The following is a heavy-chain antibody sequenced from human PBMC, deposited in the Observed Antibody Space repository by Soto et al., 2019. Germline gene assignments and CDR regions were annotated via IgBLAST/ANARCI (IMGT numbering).Heavy chain of an antibody. CDR2: ISTDGSIT. Sequence: HPGGSLRLSCAASGFTFSSYWIHWVRQAPGKGLVWVSRISTDGSITGYADSVQGRFTSSRDNAKNTVYLQMNSLRAEDTGIYYCVRDRTTVTLFDYWGQGTLVTVSS. CDR3: VRDRTTVTLFDY. D-gene: IGHD4-17*01. J-gene: IGHJ4*02. CDR1: GFTFSSYW. V-gene: IGHV3-74*01.